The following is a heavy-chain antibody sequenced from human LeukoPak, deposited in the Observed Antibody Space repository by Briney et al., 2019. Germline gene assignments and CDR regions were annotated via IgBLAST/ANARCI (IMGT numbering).Heavy chain of an antibody. V-gene: IGHV3-11*06. CDR3: ARDPTSYCGGDCYLGTSDY. D-gene: IGHD2-21*02. J-gene: IGHJ4*02. Sequence: GGSLRLSCAASGFTFSDYYMSWIRQAPGKGLEWVSYISRNSYTNYADSVKGRFTISRDNAKNSLYLQMASLRAEDTAVYYCARDPTSYCGGDCYLGTSDYWGQGTLVTVSS. CDR2: ISRNSYT. CDR1: GFTFSDYY.